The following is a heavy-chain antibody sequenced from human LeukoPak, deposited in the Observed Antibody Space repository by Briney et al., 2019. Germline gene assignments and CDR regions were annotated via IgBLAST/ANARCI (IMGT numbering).Heavy chain of an antibody. CDR3: AKAGMTTVISSYWYFDL. J-gene: IGHJ2*01. CDR2: INHSGST. V-gene: IGHV4-34*01. CDR1: GGSFSGYY. D-gene: IGHD4-17*01. Sequence: PSETLSLTCAVYGGSFSGYYWGWIRQPPGKGLEWIGEINHSGSTNYNPSLKSRVTISVDTAKNQFSLKLSSVTAADTAVYYCAKAGMTTVISSYWYFDLWGRGTLVTVSS.